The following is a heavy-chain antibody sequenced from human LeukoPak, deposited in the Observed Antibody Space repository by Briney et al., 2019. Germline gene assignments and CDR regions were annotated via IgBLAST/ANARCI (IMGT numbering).Heavy chain of an antibody. CDR1: GFTFSRYS. V-gene: IGHV3-48*01. D-gene: IGHD2-21*01. Sequence: GGSLRLSCAASGFTFSRYSMNWVRQAPGKGLEWVSYISSSSSTIYYADSVKGRFTISRDNAKNSLYLQMNSLRAEYTAVYYCARGSGDRDYYYYYYMDVWGKGTPVTVSS. CDR2: ISSSSSTI. CDR3: ARGSGDRDYYYYYYMDV. J-gene: IGHJ6*03.